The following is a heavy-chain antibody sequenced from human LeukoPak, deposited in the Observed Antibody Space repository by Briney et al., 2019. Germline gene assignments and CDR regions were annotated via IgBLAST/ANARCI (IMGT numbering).Heavy chain of an antibody. CDR2: ISPGDYTA. J-gene: IGHJ6*03. V-gene: IGHV3-23*01. Sequence: GGSLRLSCLASGITFSSSSMSWVRQAPGKGLEWVSAISPGDYTAYYADSGKGRFTVSRDNSKNTLYLQMNSLRAEDTAVYYCARGGYSSSSYFYYYMDVWGKGTTVTVSS. CDR3: ARGGYSSSSYFYYYMDV. D-gene: IGHD6-6*01. CDR1: GITFSSSS.